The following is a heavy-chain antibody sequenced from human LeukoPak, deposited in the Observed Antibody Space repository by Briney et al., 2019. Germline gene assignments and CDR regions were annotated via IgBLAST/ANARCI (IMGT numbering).Heavy chain of an antibody. CDR3: VRGDNRDQ. CDR2: ITLSSSTT. Sequence: GGSLRLSCAASGFNFNNYNMNWVRQAPGKGLGWVSYITLSSSTTYYADSVKGRFTISRDNAENSLYLDMSNLGAEDTAVYFCVRGDNRDQWGQGTLVTVSS. J-gene: IGHJ4*02. V-gene: IGHV3-48*04. CDR1: GFNFNNYN. D-gene: IGHD2-2*01.